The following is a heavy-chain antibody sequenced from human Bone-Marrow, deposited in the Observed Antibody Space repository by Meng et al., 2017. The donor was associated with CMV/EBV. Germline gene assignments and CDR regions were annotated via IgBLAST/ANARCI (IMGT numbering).Heavy chain of an antibody. CDR1: GYTFTTYD. CDR2: MNPNSGNT. J-gene: IGHJ5*02. Sequence: ASVKVSCKASGYTFTTYDIDWVRQATGQGLEWMGWMNPNSGNTGYAQKFEGRVTMTRNTSISTAYMELSSLRSEDTAVYYCARRGVAARRGFGFDPWGQRTPVTVSS. V-gene: IGHV1-8*01. D-gene: IGHD6-6*01. CDR3: ARRGVAARRGFGFDP.